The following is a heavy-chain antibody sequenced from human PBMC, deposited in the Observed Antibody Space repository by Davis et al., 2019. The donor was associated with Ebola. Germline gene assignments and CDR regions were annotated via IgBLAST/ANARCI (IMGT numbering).Heavy chain of an antibody. CDR2: IKQDGSEK. J-gene: IGHJ4*02. CDR3: ARDPGIKMASDY. D-gene: IGHD5-24*01. V-gene: IGHV3-7*01. Sequence: GESLKISCAASGFTFSSYWMSWVRQAPGKGLEWVANIKQDGSEKYYVDSVKGRFTISRDNAKNSLYLQMNSLRAEDTAVYYCARDPGIKMASDYWGQGTLVTVSS. CDR1: GFTFSSYW.